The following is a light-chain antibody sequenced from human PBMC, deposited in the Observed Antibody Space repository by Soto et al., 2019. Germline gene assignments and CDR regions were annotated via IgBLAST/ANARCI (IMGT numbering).Light chain of an antibody. CDR1: RDITNY. CDR3: QQYYDLPIT. CDR2: DAY. V-gene: IGKV1-33*01. J-gene: IGKJ5*01. Sequence: DIQMTQSPSSLSASVGDRVTITCQASRDITNYLNWYQQKPGKPPKLLINDAYNLETGVPSRFSGSGSGSHVSFTINSLQPEDFATYYCQQYYDLPITFGLGTRLDIK.